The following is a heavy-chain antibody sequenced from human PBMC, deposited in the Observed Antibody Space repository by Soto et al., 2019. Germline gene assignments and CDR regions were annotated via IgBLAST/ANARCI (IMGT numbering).Heavy chain of an antibody. J-gene: IGHJ4*02. CDR3: ARGGNYYDSSGYYYYFDY. CDR2: IIPIFGTA. D-gene: IGHD3-22*01. Sequence: SVKVSCKASGGTFSSYAISWVRQAPGQGLEWMGGIIPIFGTANYAQKFQGRVTITADESTSTAYMELSSLRSEDTAVYYCARGGNYYDSSGYYYYFDYWGQGTLVTVSS. CDR1: GGTFSSYA. V-gene: IGHV1-69*13.